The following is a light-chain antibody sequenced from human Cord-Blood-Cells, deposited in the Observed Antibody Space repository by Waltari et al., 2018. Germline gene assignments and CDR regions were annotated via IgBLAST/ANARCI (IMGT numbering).Light chain of an antibody. CDR1: SSNIGAGYD. V-gene: IGLV1-40*01. CDR2: CNS. CDR3: QSYDSSLSGSV. J-gene: IGLJ2*01. Sequence: QSVLTQPPSVSGAPGQRVTISCTGSSSNIGAGYDVHWYQQLPGPAPKLLINCNSNRPSGVPDRFSGSKSGTSASLAITGLQAEDEADYYCQSYDSSLSGSVFGGGTKLTVL.